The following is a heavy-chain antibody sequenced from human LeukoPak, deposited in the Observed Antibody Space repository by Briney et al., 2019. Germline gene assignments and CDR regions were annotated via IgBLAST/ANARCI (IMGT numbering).Heavy chain of an antibody. Sequence: GGSLRLSCAASGFTFSSYAMSWVRQAPGKGLEWVSSISSSSSYIYYADSVKGRFTISRDNAKNSLYLQVNSLRAEDTAVYCCARGDLDTAMVRRYYFDFWGQGTLVTVSS. J-gene: IGHJ4*02. D-gene: IGHD5-18*01. CDR2: ISSSSSYI. CDR3: ARGDLDTAMVRRYYFDF. CDR1: GFTFSSYA. V-gene: IGHV3-21*01.